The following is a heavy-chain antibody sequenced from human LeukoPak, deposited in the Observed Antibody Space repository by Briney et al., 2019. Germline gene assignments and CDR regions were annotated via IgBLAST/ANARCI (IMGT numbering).Heavy chain of an antibody. D-gene: IGHD3-3*01. CDR1: GGTFSSYA. Sequence: SVKVSCKASGGTFSSYAISWVRQAPGQGLEWMGGIIPNIGGANYAQKFQGRVTITTDESTITAYMQLSSLRSEDTAVYYCARVYYDFWSGYSGAFDIWGQGTMVTVSS. J-gene: IGHJ3*02. CDR3: ARVYYDFWSGYSGAFDI. V-gene: IGHV1-69*05. CDR2: IIPNIGGA.